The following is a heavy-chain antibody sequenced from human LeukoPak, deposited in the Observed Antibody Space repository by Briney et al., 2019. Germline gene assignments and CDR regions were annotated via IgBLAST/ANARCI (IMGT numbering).Heavy chain of an antibody. J-gene: IGHJ4*02. V-gene: IGHV3-30*18. D-gene: IGHD3-16*01. CDR1: GFTFSSYG. CDR3: AKDRGEGMQDPLDY. CDR2: ISYDGSNK. Sequence: PWGSLRLSCAASGFTFSSYGMHWVRQAPGKGLEWVAVISYDGSNKYYADSVKGRFTISRDNSKNTLYLQMNSLRAEDTAVYYCAKDRGEGMQDPLDYWGQGTLVTVSS.